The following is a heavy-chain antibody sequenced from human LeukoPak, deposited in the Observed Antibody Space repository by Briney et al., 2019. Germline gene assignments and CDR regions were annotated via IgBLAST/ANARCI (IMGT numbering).Heavy chain of an antibody. CDR3: ARDLSMYHAMVRGVGY. V-gene: IGHV7-4-1*02. Sequence: GASVKVSCKASGYTFTGYYMHWVRQAPGQGLEWMGWINTNTGNPTYAQGFTGRFVFSLDTSVSTAYLQISSLKAEDTAVYYCARDLSMYHAMVRGVGYWGQGTLVTVSS. CDR2: INTNTGNP. CDR1: GYTFTGYY. D-gene: IGHD3-10*01. J-gene: IGHJ4*02.